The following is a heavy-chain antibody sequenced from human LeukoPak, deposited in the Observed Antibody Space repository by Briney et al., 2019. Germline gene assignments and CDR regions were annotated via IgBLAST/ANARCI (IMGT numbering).Heavy chain of an antibody. CDR1: GYTFTSYY. Sequence: ASVKVSCKASGYTFTSYYMHWVRQAPGQGLEWMGIINPSGGSTSYAQKFQGRVTMTRDTSISTAYMELSRLRSDDTAVYYCARGLEASGWYYYYYYMDVWGKGTTVTVSS. CDR3: ARGLEASGWYYYYYYMDV. D-gene: IGHD6-19*01. J-gene: IGHJ6*03. CDR2: INPSGGST. V-gene: IGHV1-46*01.